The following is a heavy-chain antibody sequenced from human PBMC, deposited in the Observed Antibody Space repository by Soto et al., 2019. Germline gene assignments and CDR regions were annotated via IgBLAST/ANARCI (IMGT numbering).Heavy chain of an antibody. J-gene: IGHJ6*02. CDR3: AKSTGGTANGMDV. Sequence: PGGSLRLSCGASGFNFDEYGMYWVRQAAGKGLEWVSGISWNSGTIGYADSVKGRFTISRDNAKKSLYLQMSSLRAEDTALYYCAKSTGGTANGMDVWGQGTTVSVSS. V-gene: IGHV3-9*01. D-gene: IGHD2-8*02. CDR1: GFNFDEYG. CDR2: ISWNSGTI.